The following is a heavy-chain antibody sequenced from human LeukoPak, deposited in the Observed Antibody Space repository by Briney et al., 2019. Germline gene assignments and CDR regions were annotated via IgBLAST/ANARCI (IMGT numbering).Heavy chain of an antibody. CDR3: ARAAPPAVAVAEYYFDY. V-gene: IGHV3-11*01. CDR1: GLTFSDYY. CDR2: ISSSGSTI. D-gene: IGHD6-19*01. Sequence: GGSLRLSCAASGLTFSDYYMSWIRQAPGKGLEWVSYISSSGSTIYYADSVKGRFTISRDNAKNSLYLQMNSLRAEDTAVYYCARAAPPAVAVAEYYFDYWGQGTLVTVSS. J-gene: IGHJ4*02.